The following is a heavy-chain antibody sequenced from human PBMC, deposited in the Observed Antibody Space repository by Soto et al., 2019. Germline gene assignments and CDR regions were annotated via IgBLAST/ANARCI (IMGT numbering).Heavy chain of an antibody. CDR1: GGSISPYH. CDR3: ARGQVVAAQH. CDR2: IYYSGST. Sequence: PSETLSLTCTVSGGSISPYHWSWIRQPPGKGLEWIGYIYYSGSTNYNPSLKSRVTISQDTSKNQFSLRLSSVTAADTAVYYCARGQVVAAQHWGQGTLVTV. D-gene: IGHD2-15*01. J-gene: IGHJ4*02. V-gene: IGHV4-59*08.